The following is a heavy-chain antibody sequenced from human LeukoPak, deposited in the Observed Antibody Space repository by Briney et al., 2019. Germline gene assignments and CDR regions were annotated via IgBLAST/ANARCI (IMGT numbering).Heavy chain of an antibody. CDR1: GYSFTDYY. CDR2: INPNSGGT. V-gene: IGHV1-2*02. CDR3: ARDAVGSSWARNWFDP. Sequence: ASVNVSCKPSGYSFTDYYMHWVRQAPGQGLEWMGWINPNSGGTNYAQKFQGRVTMTRDTSISTAHMELSSLKSDDTAVYHCARDAVGSSWARNWFDPWGRGTLVTVSS. J-gene: IGHJ5*02. D-gene: IGHD6-13*01.